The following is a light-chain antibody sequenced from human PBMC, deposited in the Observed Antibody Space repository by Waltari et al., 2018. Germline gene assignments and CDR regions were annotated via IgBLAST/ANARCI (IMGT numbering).Light chain of an antibody. J-gene: IGLJ1*01. CDR3: AAWDDSLTYV. Sequence: QSVLTQPPSASGTPGQRVTISCSGSTSDIGGNPVVWYQQLQGTAPKLLIHSNDRWPAGVPDRFSGFKCGPSASLAISGLQSEDEGGYFCAAWDDSLTYVFGTGTKVTVL. CDR2: SND. V-gene: IGLV1-44*01. CDR1: TSDIGGNP.